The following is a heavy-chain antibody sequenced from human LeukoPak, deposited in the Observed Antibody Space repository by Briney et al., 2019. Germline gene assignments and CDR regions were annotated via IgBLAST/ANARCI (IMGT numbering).Heavy chain of an antibody. CDR2: INHSGST. CDR3: ARVVAAVPKGHFDS. CDR1: GGSFSDYC. Sequence: SETLSLTCADYGGSFSDYCWSWVRHPPGKGLEWIGEINHSGSTNYNPSLKSRVTISVDTSKNQFSLKLSSVTAADTAVYYCARVVAAVPKGHFDSWGQGNLVTVSS. D-gene: IGHD2-15*01. J-gene: IGHJ4*02. V-gene: IGHV4-34*01.